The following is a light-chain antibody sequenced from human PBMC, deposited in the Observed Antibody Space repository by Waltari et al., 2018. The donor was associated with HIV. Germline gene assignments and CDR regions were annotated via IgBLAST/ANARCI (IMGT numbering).Light chain of an antibody. J-gene: IGLJ2*01. CDR2: EVS. Sequence: QYALTQPASVSGSPGQSIPLPCPGTSSDVGVSHLVSWYQQPPGKAPKLMIYEVSKRPSGVSNRFSGSKSGNTASLTISGLQAEDEADYYCCAYAGSTTYVIFGGGTKLTVL. CDR1: SSDVGVSHL. V-gene: IGLV2-23*02. CDR3: CAYAGSTTYVI.